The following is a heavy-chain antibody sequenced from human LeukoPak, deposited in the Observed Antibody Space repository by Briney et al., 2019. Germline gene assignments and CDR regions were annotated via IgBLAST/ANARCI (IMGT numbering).Heavy chain of an antibody. CDR2: IYSGGST. CDR3: ATVHGPGGYYFDF. CDR1: GFTVSSNY. D-gene: IGHD3-10*01. Sequence: PGGSLRLSCAASGFTVSSNYMSWVRQAPGKGLEWVSVIYSGGSTYYADSVKGRFTISRDNSKNTLYLQMNSLRAEDTAVYYCATVHGPGGYYFDFWGQGTLVTVSS. V-gene: IGHV3-53*01. J-gene: IGHJ4*02.